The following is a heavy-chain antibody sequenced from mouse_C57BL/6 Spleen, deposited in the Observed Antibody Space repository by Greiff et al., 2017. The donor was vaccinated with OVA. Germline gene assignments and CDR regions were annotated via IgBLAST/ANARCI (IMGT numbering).Heavy chain of an antibody. CDR3: ARGSTTVVMDY. Sequence: QVQLKQPGAELVRPGSSVKLSCKASGYTFTSYWMDWVKQRPGQGLEWIGNIYPSDSETHYNQKFKDKATLTVDKSSSTAYMQLSSLTSEDSAVYYCARGSTTVVMDYWGQGTSVTVSS. J-gene: IGHJ4*01. CDR1: GYTFTSYW. D-gene: IGHD1-1*01. CDR2: IYPSDSET. V-gene: IGHV1-61*01.